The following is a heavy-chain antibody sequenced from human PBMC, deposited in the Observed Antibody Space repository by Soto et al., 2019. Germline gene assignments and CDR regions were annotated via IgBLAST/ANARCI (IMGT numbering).Heavy chain of an antibody. CDR2: VSHVGDNK. V-gene: IGHV3-30-3*01. Sequence: QVQLVESGGGVVQPGRSLRLSCEASGFTFNLFTFHWVRQAPGRGLEWVAVVSHVGDNKFYADSVKGRFTISRDNSKNTLYLQMNSLRVDDTALYYCARGNMDAWGQGTTVTVSS. CDR3: ARGNMDA. J-gene: IGHJ6*02. CDR1: GFTFNLFT.